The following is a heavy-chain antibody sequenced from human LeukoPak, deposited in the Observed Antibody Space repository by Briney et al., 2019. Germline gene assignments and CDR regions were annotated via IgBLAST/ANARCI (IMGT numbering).Heavy chain of an antibody. CDR2: IISSGSII. Sequence: KSGGSLRLSCAASGFTFSDYYMSWIRQAPGKGRGWVSYIISSGSIIYYADSVRGRFTLSRDTAKNSLYLQMNSLRAGDTAVYYCARAPIYSGWSWGQGTLVTVSS. CDR1: GFTFSDYY. CDR3: ARAPIYSGWS. J-gene: IGHJ5*02. V-gene: IGHV3-11*04. D-gene: IGHD5-12*01.